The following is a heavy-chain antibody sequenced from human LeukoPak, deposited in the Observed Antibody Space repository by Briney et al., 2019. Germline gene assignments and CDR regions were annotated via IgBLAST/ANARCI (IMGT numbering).Heavy chain of an antibody. V-gene: IGHV3-30-3*01. CDR3: AGESIGRRIAAQSDY. CDR1: GFTFSSYA. D-gene: IGHD6-6*01. CDR2: ISYDGSNK. J-gene: IGHJ4*02. Sequence: QSGGSLRLSCAASGFTFSSYAMHWVRQAPGKGLERVAVISYDGSNKYYADSVKGRFTISRDNSKNTLYLQMNSLRAEDTAVYYCAGESIGRRIAAQSDYWGQGTLVTVSS.